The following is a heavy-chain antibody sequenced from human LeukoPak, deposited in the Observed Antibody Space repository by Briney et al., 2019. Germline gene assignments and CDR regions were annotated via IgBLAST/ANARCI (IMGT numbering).Heavy chain of an antibody. CDR1: GFTFRSYD. V-gene: IGHV3-13*01. J-gene: IGHJ4*02. CDR3: VRGGIQVSGIDAIDY. Sequence: PGGSLRLSCAASGFTFRSYDMHWVRQVTGKGLEWVSAVGISGDTYYSGSVKGRFTISRENAKNSLYLQMNSLTAGDTAVYYCVRGGIQVSGIDAIDYWGQGTLVTVSS. CDR2: VGISGDT. D-gene: IGHD6-19*01.